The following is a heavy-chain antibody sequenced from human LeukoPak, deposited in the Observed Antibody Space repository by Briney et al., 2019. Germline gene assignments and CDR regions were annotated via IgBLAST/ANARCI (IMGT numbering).Heavy chain of an antibody. CDR2: ISGDGGST. CDR1: GFTFDDYA. Sequence: PGGSLRLSCAASGFTFDDYAMHWVRQAPGKGLEWVSLISGDGGSTYYADSVKGRFTISRDNSKNTLYLQMNSLRAEDTAVYYCARVGQGIAVALDYWGQGTLVTVSS. CDR3: ARVGQGIAVALDY. V-gene: IGHV3-43*02. D-gene: IGHD6-19*01. J-gene: IGHJ4*02.